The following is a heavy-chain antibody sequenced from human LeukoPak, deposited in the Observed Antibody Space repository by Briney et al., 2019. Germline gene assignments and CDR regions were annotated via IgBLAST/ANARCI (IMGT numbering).Heavy chain of an antibody. D-gene: IGHD2/OR15-2a*01. J-gene: IGHJ1*01. CDR3: ARSTTPNENEYFEY. CDR2: INPNSGGT. CDR1: GYTFTDYY. Sequence: ASVKVSCKASGYTFTDYYIHWVRQAPGQGLEWMGWINPNSGGTNYIQKFQGRVTMTRATSMSTAYMELSRLRSDDTAVYYCARSTTPNENEYFEYWGQGTLVTVSS. V-gene: IGHV1-2*02.